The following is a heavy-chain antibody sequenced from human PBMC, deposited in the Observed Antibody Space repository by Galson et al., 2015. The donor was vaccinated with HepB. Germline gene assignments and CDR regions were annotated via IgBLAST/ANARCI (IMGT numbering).Heavy chain of an antibody. CDR1: GFTFSSYA. V-gene: IGHV3-48*03. CDR2: ISSSGSTI. D-gene: IGHD2-2*01. Sequence: SLRLSCAASGFTFSSYAMSWVRQAPGKGLEWVSYISSSGSTIYYADSVKGRFTISRDNAKNSLYLQMNSLRAEDTAVYYCARDLIVIPATNMRGTQNDCWGQGTLVTVSS. J-gene: IGHJ4*02. CDR3: ARDLIVIPATNMRGTQNDC.